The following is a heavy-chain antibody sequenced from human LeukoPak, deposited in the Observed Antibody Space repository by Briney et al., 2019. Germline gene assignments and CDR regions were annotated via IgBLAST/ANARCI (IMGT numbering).Heavy chain of an antibody. Sequence: PSETLSLTCAVYGGSFSGYYWSWIRQPPGKGLEWIGEINHSGSTNYNPSLKSRVTISVDTSKNQFSLKLSSVTAADTDVYYCARGRSSSWTPHYYYYYGMDVWGKGTTVTVSS. CDR3: ARGRSSSWTPHYYYYYGMDV. J-gene: IGHJ6*04. V-gene: IGHV4-34*01. CDR1: GGSFSGYY. D-gene: IGHD6-13*01. CDR2: INHSGST.